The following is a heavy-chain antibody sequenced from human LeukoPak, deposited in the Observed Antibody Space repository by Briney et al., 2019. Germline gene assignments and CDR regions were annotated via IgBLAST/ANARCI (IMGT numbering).Heavy chain of an antibody. V-gene: IGHV1-18*01. Sequence: GASVKVSCKASGYTFTNFGISWVRQAPGQGLEWMGWISGYNGNTNYAQKLQDRVTMTTDTSTSTAYMELRSLRSDDTAVYYCARNFHPGNWDYWGQGTLVTVSS. CDR1: GYTFTNFG. CDR3: ARNFHPGNWDY. J-gene: IGHJ4*02. D-gene: IGHD1-14*01. CDR2: ISGYNGNT.